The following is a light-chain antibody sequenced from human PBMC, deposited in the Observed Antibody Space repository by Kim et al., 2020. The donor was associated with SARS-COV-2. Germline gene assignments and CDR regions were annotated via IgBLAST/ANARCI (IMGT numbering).Light chain of an antibody. CDR1: QSISTW. V-gene: IGKV1-5*03. CDR2: KAS. CDR3: QQYNGYSHT. Sequence: DIQMTQSPSTLSASVGDRVTITCRASQSISTWLAWYQQKPGEAPKLLIYKASNLESGVPSRFGGSGSGTEFTLTISSLQPDDFGTYYCQQYNGYSHTFGQGTKLEI. J-gene: IGKJ2*01.